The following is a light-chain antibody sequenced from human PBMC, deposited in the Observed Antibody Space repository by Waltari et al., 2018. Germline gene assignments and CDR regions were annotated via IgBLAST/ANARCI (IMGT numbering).Light chain of an antibody. Sequence: QSVLTQPPSASGTPGQRVTISCSGSSSNIGSKTVNWYQQLPGTAPKLLIYSNNQRPSGVPDRFSGSKSGTSASLAISGLQSEDEADYYCAAWDDSLNGAVFGGGTQLTVL. CDR1: SSNIGSKT. V-gene: IGLV1-44*01. J-gene: IGLJ7*01. CDR2: SNN. CDR3: AAWDDSLNGAV.